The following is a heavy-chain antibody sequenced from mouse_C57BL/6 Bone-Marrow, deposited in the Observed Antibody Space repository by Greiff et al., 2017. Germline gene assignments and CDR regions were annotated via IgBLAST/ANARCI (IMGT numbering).Heavy chain of an antibody. CDR3: ARTGSKGGY. J-gene: IGHJ2*01. V-gene: IGHV5-4*01. CDR1: GFTFSSYA. Sequence: EVQLVESGGGLVKPGGSLKLSCAASGFTFSSYAMSWVRQTPEKRLEWVATISDGGSYTYYPDNVKGRFTISRDNAKNNLYLQMSHLKSEDTAMYYCARTGSKGGYWGQGTTLTVAS. CDR2: ISDGGSYT.